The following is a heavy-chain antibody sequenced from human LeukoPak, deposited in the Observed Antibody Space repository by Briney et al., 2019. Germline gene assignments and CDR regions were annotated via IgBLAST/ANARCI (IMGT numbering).Heavy chain of an antibody. CDR3: AKRQGIAAAGHYYFDY. D-gene: IGHD6-13*01. Sequence: GGSLRLSCAASGFTVSSNYMSWVRQAPGKGLEWVSAISGSGGSTYYADSVKGRFTISRDNSKNTLYLQMNSLRAEDTAVYYCAKRQGIAAAGHYYFDYWGQGTLVTVSS. CDR2: ISGSGGST. CDR1: GFTVSSNY. V-gene: IGHV3-23*01. J-gene: IGHJ4*02.